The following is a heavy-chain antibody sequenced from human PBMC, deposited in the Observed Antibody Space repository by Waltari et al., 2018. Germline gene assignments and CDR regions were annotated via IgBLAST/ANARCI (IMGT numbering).Heavy chain of an antibody. J-gene: IGHJ4*02. CDR1: GFTFSSYW. D-gene: IGHD5-12*01. CDR2: IKQDGSEK. Sequence: VQLVESGGGLVQPGGSLRLSCAASGFTFSSYWMSWVRQAPGKGLEWVANIKQDGSEKYYVDSGKWRCTNSRDNAKRSLFLHMNSLRAEGTAVFYCARETDIVATGGFDFDYWGQGTLVTVSS. V-gene: IGHV3-7*04. CDR3: ARETDIVATGGFDFDY.